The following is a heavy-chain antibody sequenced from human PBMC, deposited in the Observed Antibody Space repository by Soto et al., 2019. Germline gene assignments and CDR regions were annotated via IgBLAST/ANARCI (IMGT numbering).Heavy chain of an antibody. CDR1: GGTFRSYA. J-gene: IGHJ3*02. CDR3: ARATVSMIVVVEGAFDI. V-gene: IGHV1-69*01. CDR2: IIPIFGTA. Sequence: QVQLVQSGAEVKKPGSSVKVSCQDSGGTFRSYAISWVRQAPGQGLEWLGGIIPIFGTANYAQKFQGRVTITADESTSTAYMELSSLRSEDTAVYYCARATVSMIVVVEGAFDIWGQGTMVTVSS. D-gene: IGHD3-22*01.